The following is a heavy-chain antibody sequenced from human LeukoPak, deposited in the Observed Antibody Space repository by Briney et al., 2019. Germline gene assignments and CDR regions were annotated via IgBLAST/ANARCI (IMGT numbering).Heavy chain of an antibody. CDR2: ISYDGDNK. CDR3: AKDRLLLARGVIDAFDI. Sequence: PGGSLRLSCAASGFTFSTYDMHWVRQAPGKGLEWVAVISYDGDNKYFADSVKGRFTISRDNSKNTLYLQMNSLRAEDTAVYYCAKDRLLLARGVIDAFDIWGQGTMVTVSS. V-gene: IGHV3-30*18. CDR1: GFTFSTYD. D-gene: IGHD3-10*01. J-gene: IGHJ3*02.